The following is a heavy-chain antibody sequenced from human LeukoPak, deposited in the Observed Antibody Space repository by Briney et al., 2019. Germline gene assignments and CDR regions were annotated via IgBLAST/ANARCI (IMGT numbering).Heavy chain of an antibody. CDR1: GFSFGSYA. CDR2: ISGSGGST. D-gene: IGHD1-26*01. J-gene: IGHJ4*02. CDR3: AKDRNSEGGAAKNY. Sequence: PGGSLRLSCAASGFSFGSYAMGWTRQAPGQGLEWVSAISGSGGSTYYADSVKGRVSISRDNSKNTLYLQMNSLRAEDTAVYYCAKDRNSEGGAAKNYWGQGTLVTVSS. V-gene: IGHV3-23*01.